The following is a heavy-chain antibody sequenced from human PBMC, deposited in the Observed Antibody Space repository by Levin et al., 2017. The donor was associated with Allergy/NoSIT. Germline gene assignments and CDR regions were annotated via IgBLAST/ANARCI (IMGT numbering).Heavy chain of an antibody. D-gene: IGHD2-2*01. V-gene: IGHV4-39*01. J-gene: IGHJ5*02. CDR2: IYYSGST. CDR3: ARLGPFPAGYCSSTSCYPGWFDP. Sequence: SETLSLTCTVSGGSISSSSYYWGWIRQPPGKGLEWIGSIYYSGSTYYNPSLKSRVTISVDTSKNQFSLKLSSVTAADTAVYYCARLGPFPAGYCSSTSCYPGWFDPWGQGTLVTVSS. CDR1: GGSISSSSYY.